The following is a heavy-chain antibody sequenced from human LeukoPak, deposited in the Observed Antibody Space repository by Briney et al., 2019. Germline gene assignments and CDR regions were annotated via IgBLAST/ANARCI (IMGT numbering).Heavy chain of an antibody. D-gene: IGHD3-22*01. Sequence: ASVEVSCKVSGYTLTELSMHWVRQAPGKGLEWMGGFDPEDGETIYAQKFQGRVTMTEDTSTDTAYMELSSLRSEDTAVYYCATSYYYDSSGYLDYWGQGTLVTVSS. J-gene: IGHJ4*02. CDR2: FDPEDGET. CDR1: GYTLTELS. CDR3: ATSYYYDSSGYLDY. V-gene: IGHV1-24*01.